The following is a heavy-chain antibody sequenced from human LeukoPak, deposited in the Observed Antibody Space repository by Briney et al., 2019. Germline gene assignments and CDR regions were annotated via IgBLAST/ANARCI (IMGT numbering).Heavy chain of an antibody. D-gene: IGHD1-26*01. V-gene: IGHV3-49*04. J-gene: IGHJ4*02. CDR2: NRSKAYGGTT. Sequence: GVPQRLLCTASIYIFCDYAERCPPGSREEAVVGGGFNRSKAYGGTTEYAASVKGRFTISRDDSKSIAYLQMNSLKTEDTAVYYCTREGSIVGATTLDYWGQGTLVTVSS. CDR3: TREGSIVGATTLDY. CDR1: IYIFCDYA.